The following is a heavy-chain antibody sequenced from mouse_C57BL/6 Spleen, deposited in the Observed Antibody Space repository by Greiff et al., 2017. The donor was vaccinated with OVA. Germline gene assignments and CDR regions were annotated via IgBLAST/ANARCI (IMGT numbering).Heavy chain of an antibody. Sequence: VQLQQSGPELVKPGASVKISCKASGYSFTGYYMNWVEQSPEKSLEWIGEINPSTGGTTYNQKFKAKATLTVDKSSSTAYMQLKSLTSEDSAVYYCARLGLRDYYAMDYWGQGTSVTVSS. D-gene: IGHD2-4*01. CDR3: ARLGLRDYYAMDY. J-gene: IGHJ4*01. CDR2: INPSTGGT. CDR1: GYSFTGYY. V-gene: IGHV1-42*01.